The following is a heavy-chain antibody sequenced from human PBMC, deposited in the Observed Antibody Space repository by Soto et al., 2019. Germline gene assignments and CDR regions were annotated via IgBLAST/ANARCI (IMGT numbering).Heavy chain of an antibody. CDR1: GFTFSSYA. CDR3: AKDKMEVVVAAVHPPDAFDI. Sequence: EVQLLESGGGLVQPGGSLRLSCAASGFTFSSYAMSWVRQAPGKGLEWVSAISGSGGSTYYADSVKGRFTISRDNSKKTLYMQMNSLRAEETAVYYCAKDKMEVVVAAVHPPDAFDIWGQGTMVTVSS. D-gene: IGHD2-15*01. J-gene: IGHJ3*02. V-gene: IGHV3-23*01. CDR2: ISGSGGST.